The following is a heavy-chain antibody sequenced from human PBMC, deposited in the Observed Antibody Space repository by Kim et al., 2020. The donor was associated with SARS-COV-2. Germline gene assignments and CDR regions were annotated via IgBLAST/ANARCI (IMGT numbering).Heavy chain of an antibody. CDR3: ARGDTIGWFGMDV. CDR2: ISGYNGNT. J-gene: IGHJ6*02. D-gene: IGHD3-22*01. V-gene: IGHV1-18*01. Sequence: ASVKVSCKAFDYTFSSYGISWVRQAPGQGLEWMGWISGYNGNTNYAQNLQGRVTMTTDTSTSTAYMELRSLRSDDTAVYFCARGDTIGWFGMDVWGQGTTVTVSS. CDR1: DYTFSSYG.